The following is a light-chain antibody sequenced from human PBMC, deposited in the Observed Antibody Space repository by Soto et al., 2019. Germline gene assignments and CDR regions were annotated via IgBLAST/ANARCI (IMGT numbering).Light chain of an antibody. Sequence: EIVLTQSPATLSLSPGERATLSCRASQSVTTYLAWYQQKPGQAPRLLIYDASNRATGIPARFSGSGSGTDFNLTISSLEPEDFAVYYCHQYANWPLTFGGGTKVXXK. CDR1: QSVTTY. J-gene: IGKJ4*01. CDR3: HQYANWPLT. CDR2: DAS. V-gene: IGKV3-11*01.